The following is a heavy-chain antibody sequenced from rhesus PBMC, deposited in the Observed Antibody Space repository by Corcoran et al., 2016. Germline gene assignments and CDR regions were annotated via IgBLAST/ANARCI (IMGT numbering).Heavy chain of an antibody. CDR1: GGSISGYYY. V-gene: IGHV4-73*01. Sequence: QVQLQQWGEGLVKPSETLSLTCAVYGGSISGYYYWSWIRQPPGKGLEWIGYIYGNSASTNSHPSLKNLVTISKDTSKNQFSLKLSSVTAADTAVYYCARGYSWNSPPIDYWGQGVLVTVSS. J-gene: IGHJ4*01. CDR3: ARGYSWNSPPIDY. CDR2: IYGNSAST. D-gene: IGHD1-1*01.